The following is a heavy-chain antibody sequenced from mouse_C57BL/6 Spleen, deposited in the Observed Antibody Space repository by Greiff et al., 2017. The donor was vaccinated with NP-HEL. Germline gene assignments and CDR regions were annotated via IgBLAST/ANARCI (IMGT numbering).Heavy chain of an antibody. CDR1: GYTFTSYW. D-gene: IGHD1-1*01. J-gene: IGHJ2*01. V-gene: IGHV1-64*01. CDR3: ARSPYYYGSSYDYFDY. CDR2: IHPNSGST. Sequence: VQLQQSGAELVKPGASVKLSCKASGYTFTSYWMHWVKQRPGQGLEWIGMIHPNSGSTNYNEKFKSKATLTVDKSSSTAYMQLSSLTSEDSAVYYCARSPYYYGSSYDYFDYWGQGTTLTVSS.